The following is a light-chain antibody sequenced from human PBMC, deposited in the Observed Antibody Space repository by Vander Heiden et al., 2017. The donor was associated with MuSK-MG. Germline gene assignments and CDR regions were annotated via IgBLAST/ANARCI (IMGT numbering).Light chain of an antibody. Sequence: DIVMTQSPLSLPVTPGEPASISCRSSQSLLHSNGYNYVDWYMQKPGQSPQLLIYSGSNRASGVPARFSGSGSGTDFTLKISRVEAEDVGVYYCRQALQTPRTFGQGTRVEIK. CDR3: RQALQTPRT. CDR1: QSLLHSNGYNY. V-gene: IGKV2-28*01. CDR2: SGS. J-gene: IGKJ1*01.